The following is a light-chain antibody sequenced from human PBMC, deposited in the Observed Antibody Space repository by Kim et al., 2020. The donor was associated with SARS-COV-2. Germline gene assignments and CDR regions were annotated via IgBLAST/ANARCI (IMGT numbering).Light chain of an antibody. CDR3: NSRDSSGNHVV. Sequence: SSELTQDPAVSVALGQTDRITCQGDSLRSYYASWYQQKPGQAPVLVIYGKNNRPSGIPDRFSGSSSGNTASLTITGVQAEDEADYYCNSRDSSGNHVVFGGGTKLTVL. J-gene: IGLJ2*01. CDR1: SLRSYY. V-gene: IGLV3-19*01. CDR2: GKN.